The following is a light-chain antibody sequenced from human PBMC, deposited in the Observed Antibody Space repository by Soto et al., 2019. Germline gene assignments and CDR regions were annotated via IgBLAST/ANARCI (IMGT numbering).Light chain of an antibody. Sequence: QSVLTQPPSASGTPGQRVTISCSESSSNIGTNSVNWYQQFPGTAPKLLIYSNDQRPSGVPDRFSGSKSGTSASLAISGLQSEDEADYYCAAWFDRLNGWAFGGGTQLTVL. V-gene: IGLV1-44*01. CDR2: SND. CDR1: SSNIGTNS. CDR3: AAWFDRLNGWA. J-gene: IGLJ3*02.